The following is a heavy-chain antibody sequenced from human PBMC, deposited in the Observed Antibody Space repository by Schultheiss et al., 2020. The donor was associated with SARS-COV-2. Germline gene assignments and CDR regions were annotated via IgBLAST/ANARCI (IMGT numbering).Heavy chain of an antibody. CDR2: IYYSGST. V-gene: IGHV4-59*12. CDR1: GGSISSYY. J-gene: IGHJ5*02. Sequence: SETLSLTCTVSGGSISSYYWSWIRQPPGKGLEWIGYIYYSGSTNYIPSLKSRVTISVDTSKNQFSLKLTSVTAADTAVYYCARRSPQGWFDPWGQGTLVTVSS. CDR3: ARRSPQGWFDP. D-gene: IGHD3-10*01.